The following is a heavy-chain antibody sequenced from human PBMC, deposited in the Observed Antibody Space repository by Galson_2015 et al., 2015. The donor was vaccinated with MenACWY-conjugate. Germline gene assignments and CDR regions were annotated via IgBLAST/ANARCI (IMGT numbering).Heavy chain of an antibody. D-gene: IGHD4-11*01. CDR3: TADVSGYSAYSVADY. CDR1: GFTFSSAW. CDR2: IKNKAAGGTT. Sequence: SLRLSCAASGFTFSSAWMHWVRQAPGKGLEWVGRIKNKAAGGTTDYAAPVKGRFTIPRNDPEKTLYLQISSLKIEDTAVYYCTADVSGYSAYSVADYWGQGTLVTVSS. V-gene: IGHV3-15*07. J-gene: IGHJ4*02.